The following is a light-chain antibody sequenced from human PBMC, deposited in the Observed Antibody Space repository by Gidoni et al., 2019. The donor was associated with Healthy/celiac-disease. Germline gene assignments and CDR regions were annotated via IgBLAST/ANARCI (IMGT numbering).Light chain of an antibody. CDR3: SSYTSSSTPYVV. J-gene: IGLJ2*01. CDR2: EVS. CDR1: SSDVGGYNY. Sequence: QSALTQPASLSRSPWLSITLSCTGTSSDVGGYNYVYWSHQQPGKAPKLMMYEVSNRPSGVSNRFSGSTSGNTASLTISGLQAEDEADYYCSSYTSSSTPYVVFGGGTKLTVL. V-gene: IGLV2-14*01.